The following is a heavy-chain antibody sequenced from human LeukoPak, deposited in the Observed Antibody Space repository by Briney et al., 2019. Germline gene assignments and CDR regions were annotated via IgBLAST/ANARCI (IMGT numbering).Heavy chain of an antibody. CDR1: GFTFSGYS. CDR3: ARDRVSGWYRGGVFDY. J-gene: IGHJ4*02. Sequence: GSLRLSCAASGFTFSGYSMHWVRQAPGKGLEWVAVVSYDGTNKYYADSVKGRFSISRDNSKNTVYLQMNSLRAEDTAVYYCARDRVSGWYRGGVFDYWGQGNLVTVSS. D-gene: IGHD6-19*01. V-gene: IGHV3-30-3*01. CDR2: VSYDGTNK.